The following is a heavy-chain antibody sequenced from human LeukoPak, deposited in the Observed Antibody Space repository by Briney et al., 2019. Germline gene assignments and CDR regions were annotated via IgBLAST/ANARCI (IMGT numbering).Heavy chain of an antibody. V-gene: IGHV3-21*01. J-gene: IGHJ6*03. CDR2: ISSSSSYI. D-gene: IGHD5-18*01. Sequence: PSETLSLTCTVSGGSISSSSYYWGWIRQPPGKGLEWVSSISSSSSYIYYADSVKGRFTISRDNAKNSLYLQMNSLRAEDTAVYYCARDHPDTEWDYYYMDVWGKGTTVTVSS. CDR3: ARDHPDTEWDYYYMDV. CDR1: GGSISSSS.